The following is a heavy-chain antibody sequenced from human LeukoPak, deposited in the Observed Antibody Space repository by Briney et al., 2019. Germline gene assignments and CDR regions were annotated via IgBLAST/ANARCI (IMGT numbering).Heavy chain of an antibody. CDR2: INPNTGDT. D-gene: IGHD3-22*01. J-gene: IGHJ4*02. CDR3: ARGYYDSSAYYSADY. CDR1: GYTFTGYY. Sequence: GASVKVSCKASGYTFTGYYIHWVRQAPGQGLEWMGWINPNTGDTNYAQKFQSRVTMTRDTSISTAYMELTRLRSDDTAVYYCARGYYDSSAYYSADYWGQGTLVTVSS. V-gene: IGHV1-2*02.